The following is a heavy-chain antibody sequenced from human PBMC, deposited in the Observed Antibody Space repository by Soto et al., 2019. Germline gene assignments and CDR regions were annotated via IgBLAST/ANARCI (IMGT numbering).Heavy chain of an antibody. D-gene: IGHD4-17*01. Sequence: EVQLLESGGGLVQPGGSLRLSCEASGFSFSNYALSWVRQSPGKGLEWVSTFSAGGRAYYADSVKGRFTIAKDTSKNTLHLQASSLRAEDTAVYYCAKESMPEHYGDTLFDYWSQGTRVTVSS. CDR1: GFSFSNYA. CDR3: AKESMPEHYGDTLFDY. J-gene: IGHJ4*02. CDR2: FSAGGRA. V-gene: IGHV3-23*01.